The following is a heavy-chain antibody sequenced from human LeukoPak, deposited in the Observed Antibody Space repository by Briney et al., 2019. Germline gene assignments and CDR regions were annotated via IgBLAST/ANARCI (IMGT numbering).Heavy chain of an antibody. J-gene: IGHJ4*02. D-gene: IGHD3-10*01. CDR3: VQDSSCITAVSHGVIYY. CDR2: ISGSGGST. Sequence: GGSLRLAWSVAVHIVIIEGGGSGRQAPGKGMEWVSTISGSGGSTYYADCGEGRFTISRDKSKNTVYQQMDRLRAEDTAIYETVQDSSCITAVSHGVIYYWGQGTLVTVSS. CDR1: VHIVIIEG. V-gene: IGHV3-23*01.